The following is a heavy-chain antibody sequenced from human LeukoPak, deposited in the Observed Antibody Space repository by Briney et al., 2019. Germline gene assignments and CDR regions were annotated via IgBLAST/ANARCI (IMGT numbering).Heavy chain of an antibody. J-gene: IGHJ4*02. D-gene: IGHD1-26*01. CDR1: GGSFSGYY. Sequence: SETLSLACAVYGGSFSGYYWSWIRQPPGKGLEWIGEINHSGSANYNPSLKSRVTISVDTSKNQFSLKLSSVTAADTAVYYCASGYSGSSRNEGLFDYWGQGTLVTVSS. V-gene: IGHV4-34*01. CDR3: ASGYSGSSRNEGLFDY. CDR2: INHSGSA.